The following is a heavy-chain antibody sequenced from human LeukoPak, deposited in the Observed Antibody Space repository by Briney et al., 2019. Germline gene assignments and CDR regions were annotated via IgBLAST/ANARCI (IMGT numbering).Heavy chain of an antibody. Sequence: PGGSLRLSCAASGFTFSNYDMHWVRQAAGKGLEWVSGINWNGGSTGYADSVKGRFTISRDNAKNSLYLQMNSLRAEDTALYYCAGGITAAGNYYYYYMDVWGKGTTVTVSS. D-gene: IGHD6-13*01. CDR1: GFTFSNYD. V-gene: IGHV3-20*04. CDR3: AGGITAAGNYYYYYMDV. J-gene: IGHJ6*03. CDR2: INWNGGST.